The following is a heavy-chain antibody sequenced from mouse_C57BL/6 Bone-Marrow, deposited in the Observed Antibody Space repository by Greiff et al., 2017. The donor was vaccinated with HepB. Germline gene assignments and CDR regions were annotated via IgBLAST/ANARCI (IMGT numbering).Heavy chain of an antibody. V-gene: IGHV1-26*01. Sequence: DVQLQQSGPELVKPGASVKISCKASGYTFTDYYMNWVKQSHGKSLEWIGDINPNNGGTSYNQKFKGKATLTVDKSSSTAYMELRSLTSEDSAVYYCARRRSSGYEGFAYWGQGTLVTVSA. CDR1: GYTFTDYY. CDR2: INPNNGGT. J-gene: IGHJ3*01. CDR3: ARRRSSGYEGFAY. D-gene: IGHD3-2*02.